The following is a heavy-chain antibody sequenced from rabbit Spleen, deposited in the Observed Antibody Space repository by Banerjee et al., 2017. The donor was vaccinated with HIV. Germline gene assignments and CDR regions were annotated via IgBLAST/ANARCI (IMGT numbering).Heavy chain of an antibody. CDR3: ARDAGSGAYIDVYFDL. D-gene: IGHD8-1*01. J-gene: IGHJ4*01. CDR1: GFDFSSDYD. CDR2: IFTGNVKT. Sequence: QQLVESGGGPVKPGASPTLTCKASGFDFSSDYDMCWVRQAPGKGLEWIGCIFTGNVKTYYASWAKGRFTISKTSSTTVTLQMTSLTVADTATYFCARDAGSGAYIDVYFDLWGQGTLVTVS. V-gene: IGHV1S40*01.